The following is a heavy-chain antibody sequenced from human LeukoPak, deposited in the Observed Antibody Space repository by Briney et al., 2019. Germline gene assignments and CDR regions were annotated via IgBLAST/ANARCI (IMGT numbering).Heavy chain of an antibody. V-gene: IGHV6-1*01. D-gene: IGHD3-3*01. CDR1: GDSVSSNSAS. Sequence: SQTLSLTCAISGDSVSSNSASWHWIRQSPSRGLEWLGRTYYRSKWYYGYAVSVKSRITIKPDPSNNQVSLQLNSVTPEDTAVYYCARDGYYAGYDFDSWGQGTLVTVSS. CDR3: ARDGYYAGYDFDS. CDR2: TYYRSKWYY. J-gene: IGHJ4*02.